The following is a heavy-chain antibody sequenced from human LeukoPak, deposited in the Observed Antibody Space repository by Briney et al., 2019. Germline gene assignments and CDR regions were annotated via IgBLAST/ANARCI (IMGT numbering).Heavy chain of an antibody. CDR3: ASISYGDDAFDI. J-gene: IGHJ3*02. D-gene: IGHD4-17*01. V-gene: IGHV3-48*04. CDR1: GFTFSSYG. Sequence: GGSLRLSCAASGFTFSSYGMHWVRQAPGKGLEWFSYISSSSSTIYYADSVKGRFTISRDNAKNSLYLQMNSLRAEDTAVYYCASISYGDDAFDIWGQGTMVTVSS. CDR2: ISSSSSTI.